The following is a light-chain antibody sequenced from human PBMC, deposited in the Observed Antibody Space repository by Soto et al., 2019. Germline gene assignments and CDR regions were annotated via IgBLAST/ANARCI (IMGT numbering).Light chain of an antibody. J-gene: IGKJ4*01. Sequence: DILLTQSPTTPSLSPGEGGPLSCRASQNVSTYLAWYQQKPGQGPRLLIYNASTRATGIPARFSGRGSGTDFTLTISSLEREDFAVYYCHQRRNLLTFGGGTKVDIK. CDR1: QNVSTY. CDR3: HQRRNLLT. CDR2: NAS. V-gene: IGKV3-11*01.